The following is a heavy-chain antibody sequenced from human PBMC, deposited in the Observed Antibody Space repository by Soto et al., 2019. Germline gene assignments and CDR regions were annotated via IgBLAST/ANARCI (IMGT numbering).Heavy chain of an antibody. CDR3: ARDRTDSSRADSFDI. Sequence: GGSLRLSCAASGFTFSSYSMNCVRLAPGKGLEWVSSISSSSSYRYYADSVQGRFTISRDNTKNKVYLQMNNMIAVDTAAYYFARDRTDSSRADSFDIWGPGTTVTV. J-gene: IGHJ3*02. CDR2: ISSSSSYR. CDR1: GFTFSSYS. D-gene: IGHD2-15*01. V-gene: IGHV3-21*04.